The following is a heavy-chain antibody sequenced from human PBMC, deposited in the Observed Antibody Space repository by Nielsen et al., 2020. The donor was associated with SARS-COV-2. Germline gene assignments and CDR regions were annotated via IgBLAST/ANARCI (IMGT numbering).Heavy chain of an antibody. CDR3: ATGLGSGYYNY. D-gene: IGHD6-25*01. V-gene: IGHV1-18*04. J-gene: IGHJ4*02. Sequence: ASVKVSCKGSGFTFSRHDHGITWVRHAPGQGLEWMGWVSAYNGNTNNAQKFQGRVTMTIDTSTSTAYVELRSLRSDDTAVYYCATGLGSGYYNYWGQGSLVTVSS. CDR1: GFTFSRHD. CDR2: VSAYNGNT.